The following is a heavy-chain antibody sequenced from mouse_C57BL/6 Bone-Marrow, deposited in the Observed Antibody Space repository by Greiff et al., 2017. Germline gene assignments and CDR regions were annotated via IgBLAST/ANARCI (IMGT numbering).Heavy chain of an antibody. CDR2: INPGSGGT. J-gene: IGHJ1*03. Sequence: QVQLQQSGAELVRPGTSVKVSCKASGYAFTNYLIEWVKQRPGQGLEWIGVINPGSGGTNYNEKFKGKATLTADKSSSTAYMQLSSLTSEDSAVYFCASPYYSNYENWYCDVWGTGTTVTVSS. D-gene: IGHD2-5*01. CDR1: GYAFTNYL. V-gene: IGHV1-54*01. CDR3: ASPYYSNYENWYCDV.